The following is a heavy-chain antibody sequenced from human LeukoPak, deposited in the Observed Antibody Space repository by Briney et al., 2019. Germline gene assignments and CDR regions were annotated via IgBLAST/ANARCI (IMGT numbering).Heavy chain of an antibody. J-gene: IGHJ4*02. D-gene: IGHD4-11*01. CDR1: GFTFSGSA. CDR2: IRNKAGNYAT. CDR3: TGGTTVTTLDY. V-gene: IGHV3-73*01. Sequence: GGSLRLSCAASGFTFSGSAMHWVRQASGKGLEWVGRIRNKAGNYATEYTASVKGRFTISRDDSKNTAYLQMNSLKTEDTAVYYCTGGTTVTTLDYWGQGVLVTVSS.